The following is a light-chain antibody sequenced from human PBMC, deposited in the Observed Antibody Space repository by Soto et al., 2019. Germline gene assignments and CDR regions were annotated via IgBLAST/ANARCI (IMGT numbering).Light chain of an antibody. V-gene: IGKV1-5*03. CDR1: QTISSW. CDR3: QQYNSYWT. Sequence: DIQMTQSPSTLSASVVDTVTVTCRASQTISSWLAWYQQKPGKAPKLLIYKASTLKSGVPSRFSGSGSGTEFTLTISSLQPDDFATYYCQQYNSYWTFGQGTKVDIK. CDR2: KAS. J-gene: IGKJ1*01.